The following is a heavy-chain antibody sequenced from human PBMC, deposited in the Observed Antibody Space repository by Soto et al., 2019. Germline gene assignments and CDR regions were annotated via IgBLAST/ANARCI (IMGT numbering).Heavy chain of an antibody. V-gene: IGHV3-30*18. CDR3: AKSSYYCGGDCSHFDY. CDR2: ISYDGSIQ. Sequence: QVQLVESGGGVVQPGTSLRLSCAASGFIFSSYGMHWVRQAPGKGLEWVAVISYDGSIQYSAASVKGRFTISRDNSKNTLYLQMNSLRPDDTAVYYCAKSSYYCGGDCSHFDYWGQGTLVTVSS. CDR1: GFIFSSYG. D-gene: IGHD2-21*02. J-gene: IGHJ4*02.